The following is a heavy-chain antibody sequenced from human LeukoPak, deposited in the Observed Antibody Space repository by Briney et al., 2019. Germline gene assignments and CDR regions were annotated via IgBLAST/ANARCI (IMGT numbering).Heavy chain of an antibody. CDR2: IIPIFGTA. CDR1: GGTFSSYA. Sequence: SVKVSCKASGGTFSSYAISWVRQAPGQGLEWMERIIPIFGTANYAQKYQGRVTITTDESTSTAYMELSSLRSEDTAVYYCARSGYYLNDLDYWGQGTLVTVSS. V-gene: IGHV1-69*05. CDR3: ARSGYYLNDLDY. D-gene: IGHD3-22*01. J-gene: IGHJ4*02.